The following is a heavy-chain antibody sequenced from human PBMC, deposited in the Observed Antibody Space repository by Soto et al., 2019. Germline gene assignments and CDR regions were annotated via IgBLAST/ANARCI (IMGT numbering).Heavy chain of an antibody. CDR1: RGSFSSSA. CDR2: IIPRFGTP. J-gene: IGHJ6*04. Sequence: QVQPVQSGAEVKKPGSSVKVSCQASRGSFSSSAIIWVRQAPGQGLEWMGGIIPRFGTPDYAQKFHGRVTITADESTTTAFMELSSLTSEDTAVYYCGTVSITMARGVQFYYTLDVWGNWTTVTVSS. V-gene: IGHV1-69*01. CDR3: GTVSITMARGVQFYYTLDV. D-gene: IGHD3-10*01.